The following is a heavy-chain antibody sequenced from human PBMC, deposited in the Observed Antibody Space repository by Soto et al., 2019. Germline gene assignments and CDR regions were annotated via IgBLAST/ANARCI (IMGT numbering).Heavy chain of an antibody. J-gene: IGHJ4*02. CDR3: AREDDSSGWLDY. D-gene: IGHD3-22*01. CDR1: GGSISSYY. Sequence: TSETLSLTCTVSGGSISSYYWSWIRQPPGKGLEWIGYIYYSGSTNYNPSLKSRVTISVDTSKNQFSLKLSSVTAADTAVYYCAREDDSSGWLDYWGQGTLVTVSS. CDR2: IYYSGST. V-gene: IGHV4-59*01.